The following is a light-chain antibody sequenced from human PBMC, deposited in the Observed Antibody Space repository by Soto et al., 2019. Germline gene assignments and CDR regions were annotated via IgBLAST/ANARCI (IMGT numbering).Light chain of an antibody. CDR1: RNVSSY. J-gene: IGKJ1*01. Sequence: EVVLTQSPATVSLSPGARATLSCRASRNVSSYLAWYQQKPGQVPRLLIYDASNRATGIPARFSGSGSGTDFALTINSLEPEDFAVYYCHQRQSWPRTFGQGTKVDIK. CDR2: DAS. CDR3: HQRQSWPRT. V-gene: IGKV3-11*01.